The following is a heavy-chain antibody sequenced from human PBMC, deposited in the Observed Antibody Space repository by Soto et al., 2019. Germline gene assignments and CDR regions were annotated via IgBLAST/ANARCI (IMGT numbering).Heavy chain of an antibody. Sequence: EVQLLESGGDLVQPGGSLRLSCAASGFTFTSYAMAWVRQAPGKWLEWVSTISGNGVNTYYADYVKGRFTISRDNSKNTLDLQMNSLRAEDMAVYYCARMPPPSSSRYFDLWGRGSLVTVSS. J-gene: IGHJ2*01. V-gene: IGHV3-23*01. CDR2: ISGNGVNT. CDR1: GFTFTSYA. CDR3: ARMPPPSSSRYFDL. D-gene: IGHD6-13*01.